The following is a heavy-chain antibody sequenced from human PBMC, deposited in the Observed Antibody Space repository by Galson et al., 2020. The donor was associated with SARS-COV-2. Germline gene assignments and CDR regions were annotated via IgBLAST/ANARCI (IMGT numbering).Heavy chain of an antibody. CDR1: GGSFSGYY. J-gene: IGHJ2*01. Sequence: SETLSLTCAVYGGSFSGYYWSWIRQFPGKGLEWIGEINHSVSTNYNPSLKSRVTMSVDTSKKQFSLKLSSVTAADTAVYYCARGGSDDYNDSSDYYQDFDYWGRSTLVTVSS. V-gene: IGHV4-34*01. CDR3: ARGGSDDYNDSSDYYQDFDY. D-gene: IGHD3-22*01. CDR2: INHSVST.